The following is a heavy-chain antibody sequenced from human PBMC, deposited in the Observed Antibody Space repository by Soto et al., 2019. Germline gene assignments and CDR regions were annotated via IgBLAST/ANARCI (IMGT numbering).Heavy chain of an antibody. J-gene: IGHJ6*02. Sequence: GESLKISCKGSGYSFTSYWISWVRQMPGKGLEWMGRIDPSDSYTNYSPSFQGHVTISADKSISTAYLQWSSLKASDTAMYYCASGGIAVAGTSPYYYYYYGMDVWGQGTTVTVSS. CDR2: IDPSDSYT. CDR1: GYSFTSYW. V-gene: IGHV5-10-1*01. D-gene: IGHD6-19*01. CDR3: ASGGIAVAGTSPYYYYYYGMDV.